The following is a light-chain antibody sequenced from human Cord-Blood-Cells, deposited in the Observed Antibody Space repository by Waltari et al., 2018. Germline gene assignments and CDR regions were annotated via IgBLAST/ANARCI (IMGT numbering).Light chain of an antibody. Sequence: EIVLKQSPATLPLSQEERASHSCRASQSVSSYFAWYQQKPGQAPRLLIYDASNRATCIPARFIGSGSGTAFTLTISSLEPEDFSVYYCQQRSNWSLTFGRGTKVEIK. CDR1: QSVSSY. V-gene: IGKV3-11*01. CDR3: QQRSNWSLT. CDR2: DAS. J-gene: IGKJ4*01.